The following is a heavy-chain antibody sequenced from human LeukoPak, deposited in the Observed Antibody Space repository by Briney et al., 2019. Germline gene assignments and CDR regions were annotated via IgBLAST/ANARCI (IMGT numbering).Heavy chain of an antibody. CDR1: GFTFSSYW. Sequence: GGSLRLSCAASGFTFSSYWMQWVRQAPGKGLEWVAVIWYDGSNKYYADSVKGRFTISRNNSKNTLYLQMNSLRAEDTAVYYCARDENLGYCSSTSCYACDYWGQGTLVTVSS. V-gene: IGHV3-33*08. CDR2: IWYDGSNK. CDR3: ARDENLGYCSSTSCYACDY. D-gene: IGHD2-2*01. J-gene: IGHJ4*02.